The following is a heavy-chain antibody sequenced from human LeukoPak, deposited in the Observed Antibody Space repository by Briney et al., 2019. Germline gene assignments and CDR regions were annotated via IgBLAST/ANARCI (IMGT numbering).Heavy chain of an antibody. CDR2: IYHSGST. J-gene: IGHJ4*02. D-gene: IGHD3-22*01. CDR1: GYSISSGYY. Sequence: PSETLSLTWAVSGYSISSGYYWGWIRQPPGKGLERIGSIYHSGSTYYNPSLKSRFTISVDTSKNQFSLKLSSVTAADTAVYYCARDIPYYYDSSGYFDYWGQGTLVTVSS. CDR3: ARDIPYYYDSSGYFDY. V-gene: IGHV4-38-2*02.